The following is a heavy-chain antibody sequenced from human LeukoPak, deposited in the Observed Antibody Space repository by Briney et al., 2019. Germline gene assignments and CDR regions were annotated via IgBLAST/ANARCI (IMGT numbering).Heavy chain of an antibody. D-gene: IGHD2-2*01. Sequence: ASVKVSCKASGYIFTSYDINWVRQATGQGLEWMGWMNPNSGNTGYAQKFQGRVTITRNTSISTAYMELSSLRSEDTAVYYCARGRGIVVVPAATYYFDYWGQGTLVTVSS. V-gene: IGHV1-8*03. J-gene: IGHJ4*02. CDR3: ARGRGIVVVPAATYYFDY. CDR1: GYIFTSYD. CDR2: MNPNSGNT.